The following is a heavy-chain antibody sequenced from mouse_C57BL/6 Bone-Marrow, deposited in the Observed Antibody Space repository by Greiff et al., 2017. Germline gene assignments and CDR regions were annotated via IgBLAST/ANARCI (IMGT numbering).Heavy chain of an antibody. CDR3: ARHEDRGPSYYGSSYSLFAY. V-gene: IGHV1-62-2*01. J-gene: IGHJ3*01. CDR2: FYPGSGSI. CDR1: GYTFTEYT. Sequence: QVQLQQSGAELVKPGASVKLSCKASGYTFTEYTIHWVKQRSGQGLEWIGWFYPGSGSIKYNEKFKDKATLTADKSSSTVYMELSRLTSEDSAVYFCARHEDRGPSYYGSSYSLFAYWGQGTLVTVSA. D-gene: IGHD1-1*01.